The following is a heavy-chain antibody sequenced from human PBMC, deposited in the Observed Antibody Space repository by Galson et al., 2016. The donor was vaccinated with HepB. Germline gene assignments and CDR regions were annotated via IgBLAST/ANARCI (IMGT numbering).Heavy chain of an antibody. D-gene: IGHD2-15*01. CDR1: GFTVSSYA. J-gene: IGHJ5*02. CDR3: AKRRTYCSGGRCHSGWFDP. Sequence: SLRLSCAASGFTVSSYAMSWVRQAPGKGLEWVSGISGDGGTTYYKDSVKGRFTISRDNSKNTLYLQMNSLRADDTAVYYCAKRRTYCSGGRCHSGWFDPWGQGTLVTVSS. V-gene: IGHV3-23*01. CDR2: ISGDGGTT.